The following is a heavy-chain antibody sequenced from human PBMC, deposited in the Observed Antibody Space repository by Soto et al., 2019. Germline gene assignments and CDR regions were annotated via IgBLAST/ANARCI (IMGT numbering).Heavy chain of an antibody. CDR3: AGVPPGSSGWSWWFAP. CDR2: FILIFGRA. Sequence: QVQLVQSGAEVKKPGSSVKVSCKASGGTFSSYAISWVRQAPGQGLEWMGGFILIFGRANNAQKCQGRVTITEDESTSTAYMEPSSLRSEDTAVEYCAGVPPGSSGWSWWFAPWGQGTLVTVSS. CDR1: GGTFSSYA. D-gene: IGHD6-19*01. J-gene: IGHJ5*02. V-gene: IGHV1-69*01.